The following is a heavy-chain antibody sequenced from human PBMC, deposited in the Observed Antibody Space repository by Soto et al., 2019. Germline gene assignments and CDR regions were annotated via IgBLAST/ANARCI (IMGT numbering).Heavy chain of an antibody. V-gene: IGHV4-61*01. CDR3: ARGWSYPYYYDMDV. CDR1: GGSVSSGSYY. Sequence: QVQLQESGPGLVKPSETLSLTCTVSGGSVSSGSYYWSWIRQPPGKGLEWIGYIYYSGSTNYNPSPTSRVTISVDTSKNQFSLKLSSVTAADTAVYYCARGWSYPYYYDMDVWGQGTTVTVSS. CDR2: IYYSGST. J-gene: IGHJ6*02. D-gene: IGHD1-26*01.